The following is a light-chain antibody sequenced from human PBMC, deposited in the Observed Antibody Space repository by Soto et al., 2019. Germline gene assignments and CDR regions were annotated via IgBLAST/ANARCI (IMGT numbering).Light chain of an antibody. CDR1: QSVRSDY. J-gene: IGKJ4*01. CDR3: QQYGNSPLT. V-gene: IGKV3-20*01. Sequence: EIVMTQSPATLSVSPGDRATLSGRASQSVRSDYFAWYQQKPGQAPRVIIFGISTRATAIPARFSGSGSGTDFTPTISRLEPDDFALYYCQQYGNSPLTFGGGTKVDIK. CDR2: GIS.